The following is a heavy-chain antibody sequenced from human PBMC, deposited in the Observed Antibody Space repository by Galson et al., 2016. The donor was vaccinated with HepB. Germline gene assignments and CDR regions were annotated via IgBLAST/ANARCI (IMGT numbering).Heavy chain of an antibody. V-gene: IGHV3-53*01. CDR3: ARGRGYSSYASYYGMDV. D-gene: IGHD5-12*01. CDR1: GFTISSHY. CDR2: IYSNGST. J-gene: IGHJ6*02. Sequence: SLRLSCAASGFTISSHYMSWVRQAPGKGLEWVSTIYSNGSTYYADSVKGRFTISRDNSKNTLYLQMNSLRAEDTALYYCARGRGYSSYASYYGMDVWGQGTTVTVSS.